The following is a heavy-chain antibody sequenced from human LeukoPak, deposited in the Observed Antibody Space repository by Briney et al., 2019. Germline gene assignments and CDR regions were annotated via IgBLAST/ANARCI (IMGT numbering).Heavy chain of an antibody. J-gene: IGHJ6*02. Sequence: PSGTLSLTCAVSGGSISSSNWWSWVRQPPGKGLEWMGEIYHSGSTNYNPSLKSRVTISVDKSKNQFSLKLSSVTAADTAVYYCARGPYYYDSSGYYIPYYGMDVWGQGTTVTVSS. V-gene: IGHV4-4*02. CDR2: IYHSGST. CDR3: ARGPYYYDSSGYYIPYYGMDV. D-gene: IGHD3-22*01. CDR1: GGSISSSNW.